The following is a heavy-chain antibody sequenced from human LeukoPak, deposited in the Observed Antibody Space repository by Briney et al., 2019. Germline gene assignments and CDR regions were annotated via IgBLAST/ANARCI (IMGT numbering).Heavy chain of an antibody. CDR3: SKDLLEWTAMASRYYYDSSGYYYWVYYFDY. D-gene: IGHD3-22*01. CDR1: GFTFSSYW. J-gene: IGHJ4*02. V-gene: IGHV3-74*01. CDR2: INNDGSSA. Sequence: GGSLRLSCAASGFTFSSYWMNWVRQTPGKGLIYISRINNDGSSANYADSVRGRFTISRDNAENTLYLQMNSVRAEDTAVYYCSKDLLEWTAMASRYYYDSSGYYYWVYYFDYWGQGTLVTVSS.